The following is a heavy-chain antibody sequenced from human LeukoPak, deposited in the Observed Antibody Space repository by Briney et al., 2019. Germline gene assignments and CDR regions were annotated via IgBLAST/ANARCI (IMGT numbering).Heavy chain of an antibody. J-gene: IGHJ3*02. D-gene: IGHD3-3*01. CDR1: GGSISSYY. CDR3: ARGGGFWSGLDI. Sequence: PSETLSLTCTVSGGSISSYYWSWIRQPPGKGLEWIGYIYYSGCTNYNPSLKSRVTISVDTSKNQFSLKLSSVTAADTAVYYCARGGGFWSGLDIWGQGTMVTVSS. CDR2: IYYSGCT. V-gene: IGHV4-59*01.